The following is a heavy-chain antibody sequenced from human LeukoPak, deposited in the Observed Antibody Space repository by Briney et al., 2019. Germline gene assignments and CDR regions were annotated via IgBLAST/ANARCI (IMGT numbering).Heavy chain of an antibody. CDR3: ARGEPVGYGPFDY. J-gene: IGHJ4*02. CDR1: GDTFSSYT. CDR2: IIPILGIA. D-gene: IGHD5-18*01. Sequence: SVKVSCKASGDTFSSYTISWVRQAPGQGLEWMGRIIPILGIANYAQKFQGRVTITADKSTSTAYMELSSLRSEDTAVYYCARGEPVGYGPFDYWGQGTLVTVSS. V-gene: IGHV1-69*02.